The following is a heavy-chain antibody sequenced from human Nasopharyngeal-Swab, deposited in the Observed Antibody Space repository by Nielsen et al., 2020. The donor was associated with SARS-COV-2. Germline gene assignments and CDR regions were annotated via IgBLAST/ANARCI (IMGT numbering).Heavy chain of an antibody. CDR2: LNPNTGVA. V-gene: IGHV1-2*06. CDR1: GHTFSDYF. J-gene: IGHJ4*02. D-gene: IGHD6-13*01. Sequence: ASVKVSCKTSGHTFSDYFLHWVREAPGQGLEWMGRLNPNTGVANYAQKFQGRVTVTRDKSINTAYMELSSLRSDDTAMYYCARDDGDVPGITGSGPPGGYWGQGTLVTVSS. CDR3: ARDDGDVPGITGSGPPGGY.